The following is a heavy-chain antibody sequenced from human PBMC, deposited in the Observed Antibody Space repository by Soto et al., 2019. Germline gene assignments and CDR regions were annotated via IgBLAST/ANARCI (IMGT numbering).Heavy chain of an antibody. Sequence: EVQLLESGGGLVQPGGSLRLSCAASGFTFSSYAMSWVRQAPGKGLEWVSAISGSGGSTYYADSVKGRFTISRDNSKNTLYLQMNSLRAEDTAVYYCTEGKDYYYDMDVWGQGTTVTVSS. D-gene: IGHD3-10*01. J-gene: IGHJ6*02. CDR2: ISGSGGST. V-gene: IGHV3-23*01. CDR3: TEGKDYYYDMDV. CDR1: GFTFSSYA.